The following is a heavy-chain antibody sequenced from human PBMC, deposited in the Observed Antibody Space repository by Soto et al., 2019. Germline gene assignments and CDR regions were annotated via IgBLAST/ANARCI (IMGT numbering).Heavy chain of an antibody. CDR3: ARHPPLASYYGMDV. CDR1: GYSFTSYW. V-gene: IGHV5-10-1*01. CDR2: MDPSDSYT. Sequence: PGESLKISCKGSGYSFTSYWISWVRQMPGKGLEWMGRMDPSDSYTNYSPSFQGHVTISADKSISTAYLQWSSLKASATAMYYCARHPPLASYYGMDVWGQGTTVTVSS. D-gene: IGHD6-13*01. J-gene: IGHJ6*02.